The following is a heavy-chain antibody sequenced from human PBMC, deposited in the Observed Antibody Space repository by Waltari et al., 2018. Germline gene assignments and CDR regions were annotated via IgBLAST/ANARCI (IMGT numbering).Heavy chain of an antibody. J-gene: IGHJ4*02. V-gene: IGHV4-59*01. CDR2: IAYSGST. Sequence: QVQLQESGPGLVKPSETLSLICSVSGDSITNYYWCWVRQPPGKGLEWIGYIAYSGSTRYNPSLKSRATISVDTSKKQFSLRLGSVTAADTAIYYCARSYDFWSGYPLHYWGQGTLVTVSS. D-gene: IGHD3-3*01. CDR3: ARSYDFWSGYPLHY. CDR1: GDSITNYY.